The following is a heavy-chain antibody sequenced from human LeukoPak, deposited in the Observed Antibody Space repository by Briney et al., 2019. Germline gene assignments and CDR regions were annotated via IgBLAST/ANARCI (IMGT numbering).Heavy chain of an antibody. CDR3: ARDFTTVTTAYFHH. V-gene: IGHV3-21*01. CDR1: GFTFSSYS. CDR2: ISTNGHI. Sequence: GGSLRLSCAASGFTFSSYSMNWVRQAPGKGLEWVSSISTNGHIYYADSVKGRFTIFGDDAENSLYLQMNGLRAEDTAIYYCARDFTTVTTAYFHHWGQGTLVTVSS. J-gene: IGHJ1*01. D-gene: IGHD4-17*01.